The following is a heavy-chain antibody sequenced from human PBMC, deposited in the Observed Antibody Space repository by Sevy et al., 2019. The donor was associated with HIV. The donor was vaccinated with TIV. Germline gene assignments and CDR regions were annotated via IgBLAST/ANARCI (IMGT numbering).Heavy chain of an antibody. V-gene: IGHV3-23*01. CDR2: ISGSGGST. CDR1: GFTFSSYA. D-gene: IGHD3-3*01. J-gene: IGHJ4*02. Sequence: GGSLRLSCAASGFTFSSYAMSWVRQAPGKGLEWVSAISGSGGSTYYADSVKGRFTISRDNSKNTLYLQMNSLRAEDTAVYYCAKDERDFWNGPNTGGYFDYWGQGTLVTVSS. CDR3: AKDERDFWNGPNTGGYFDY.